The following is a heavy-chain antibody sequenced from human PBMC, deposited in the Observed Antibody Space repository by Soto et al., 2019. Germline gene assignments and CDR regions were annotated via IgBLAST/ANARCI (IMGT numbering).Heavy chain of an antibody. Sequence: SETLSLTCTVSGGSISSGGYYWSWIRQHPGKGLEWIGYIYYSGSTYYNPSLKSRVTISVDTSKNQFSLKLSSVTAADTAVYYCARVITTTVSYYFDYWGQGTLVTV. CDR2: IYYSGST. D-gene: IGHD4-17*01. V-gene: IGHV4-30-4*08. CDR3: ARVITTTVSYYFDY. J-gene: IGHJ4*02. CDR1: GGSISSGGYY.